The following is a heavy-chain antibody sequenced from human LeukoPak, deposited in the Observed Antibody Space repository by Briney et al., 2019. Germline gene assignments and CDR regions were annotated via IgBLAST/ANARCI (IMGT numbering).Heavy chain of an antibody. CDR1: GFTFSSYS. CDR3: ARGGGSYDY. D-gene: IGHD1-26*01. Sequence: GGSLRLSCAASGFTFSSYSINWVRQAPGKGLEWVSSISGDSNYIYYADSVRGRFTISRDNAKAALYLQMNSLRADDTAVYYCARGGGSYDYWGQGTLVTVSS. J-gene: IGHJ4*02. V-gene: IGHV3-21*01. CDR2: ISGDSNYI.